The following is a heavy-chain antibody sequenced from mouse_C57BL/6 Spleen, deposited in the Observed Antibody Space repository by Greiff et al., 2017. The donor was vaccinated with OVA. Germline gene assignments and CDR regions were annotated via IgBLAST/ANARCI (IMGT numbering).Heavy chain of an antibody. CDR1: GFTFSDYG. V-gene: IGHV5-17*01. D-gene: IGHD1-1*01. CDR3: ARGTVVSHWYFDV. CDR2: ISSGSSTI. Sequence: EVKLMESGGGLVKPGGSLKLSCAASGFTFSDYGMHWVRQAPEKGLEWVAYISSGSSTIYYADTVKGRFTISRDNAKNTLFLQMTSLRSEDTAMYYCARGTVVSHWYFDVWGTGTTVTVSS. J-gene: IGHJ1*03.